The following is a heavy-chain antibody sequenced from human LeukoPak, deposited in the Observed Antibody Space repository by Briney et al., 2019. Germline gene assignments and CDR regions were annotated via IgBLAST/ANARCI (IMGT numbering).Heavy chain of an antibody. CDR2: IRQDGREK. CDR1: GFTFTSYW. J-gene: IGHJ5*01. V-gene: IGHV3-7*01. D-gene: IGHD3-10*01. Sequence: GGSLRLSCAASGFTFTSYWLSWVRQAPGKGLEWVANIRQDGREKSYADSVKGRFTISRDNAKTSVYLQMNSLRVEDTAVYYCAREGVGGFDSWGQGTLVTASS. CDR3: AREGVGGFDS.